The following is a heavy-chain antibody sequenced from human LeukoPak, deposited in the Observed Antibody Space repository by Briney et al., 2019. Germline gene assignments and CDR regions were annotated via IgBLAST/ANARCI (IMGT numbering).Heavy chain of an antibody. D-gene: IGHD3-3*01. CDR3: ARGHFGVVLDY. V-gene: IGHV3-21*01. J-gene: IGHJ4*02. CDR1: GFTFSSYS. Sequence: GGSLRLSCEGSGFTFSSYSMIWVRQAPGKGLEWVSSIRGDSTETRHADSLMGRFTISRDNTKKSLYLQMNSLRAEDTAVYYCARGHFGVVLDYWGQGTLVTVSS. CDR2: IRGDSTET.